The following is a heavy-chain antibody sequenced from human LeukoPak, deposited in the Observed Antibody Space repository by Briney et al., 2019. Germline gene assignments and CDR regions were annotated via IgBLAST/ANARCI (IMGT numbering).Heavy chain of an antibody. CDR2: VRGSGSDT. D-gene: IGHD5-12*01. CDR1: GFTFSTYA. CDR3: AKTSRGNSGYDSPFDY. V-gene: IGHV3-23*01. J-gene: IGHJ4*02. Sequence: GGSLRPSCAASGFTFSTYAMSWVRQAPGKGLEWVSAVRGSGSDTYYADSVKGRFTISRDNSKNTLYLQMNSLRAEDTAIYYCAKTSRGNSGYDSPFDYWGQGTLVTVSS.